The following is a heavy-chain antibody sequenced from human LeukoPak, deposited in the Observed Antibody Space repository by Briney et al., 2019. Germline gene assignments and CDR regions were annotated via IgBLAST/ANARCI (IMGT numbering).Heavy chain of an antibody. J-gene: IGHJ2*01. V-gene: IGHV3-53*01. CDR2: LYSGSST. Sequence: GGSLRLSCAASGFTVGSKYMNWVRQAPGKGLEWVSILYSGSSTYYADSVKCRFTVSRDDSKNTLYLQMNSLRADDTAMYYCATVGDHYHWYLDLWGRGTLVSVSS. D-gene: IGHD3-10*01. CDR1: GFTVGSKY. CDR3: ATVGDHYHWYLDL.